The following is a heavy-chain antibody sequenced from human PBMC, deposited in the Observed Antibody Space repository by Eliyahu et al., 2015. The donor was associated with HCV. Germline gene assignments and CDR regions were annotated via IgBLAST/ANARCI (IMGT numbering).Heavy chain of an antibody. CDR2: INHSGST. J-gene: IGHJ4*02. Sequence: QVQLQQWGAGLLKPSETLSLTCAVYGGSFXGYYWCWIRQPPGKGLEWIGEINHSGSTNYNPSLKSRVTISVDTSKNQFSLKLSSVTAADTAVYYCARGRKPRVIIAYYFDYWGQGTLVTVSS. V-gene: IGHV4-34*01. CDR1: GGSFXGYY. D-gene: IGHD3-10*01. CDR3: ARGRKPRVIIAYYFDY.